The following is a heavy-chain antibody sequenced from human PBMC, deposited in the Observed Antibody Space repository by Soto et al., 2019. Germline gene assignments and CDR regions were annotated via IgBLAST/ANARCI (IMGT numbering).Heavy chain of an antibody. CDR1: SVTFSNYG. V-gene: IGHV3-33*01. CDR2: IWYDGSNK. J-gene: IGHJ6*02. CDR3: ARDDIPGRAVAIYGMDV. Sequence: GGALRLTCTASSVTFSNYGMHWVRQAPGKGLEWVAVIWYDGSNKYYADSVKGRFTISRDNSKNTLYLQMNSLRAEDTAVYYCARDDIPGRAVAIYGMDVWGQGTTVTVSS. D-gene: IGHD6-19*01.